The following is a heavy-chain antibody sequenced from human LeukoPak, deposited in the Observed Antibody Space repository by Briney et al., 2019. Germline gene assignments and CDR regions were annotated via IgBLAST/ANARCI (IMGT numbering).Heavy chain of an antibody. CDR1: GGSFSGYY. J-gene: IGHJ5*02. CDR3: ARVPSRRNPNYSFDP. V-gene: IGHV4-34*01. Sequence: SETLSLTCAVYGGSFSGYYWSWIRQPPGKGLEWIGEINHSGSTNYNPSLKSRVTISVDTSKNQFSLKLSSVTAADTAVYYCARVPSRRNPNYSFDPWGQGTLVTVSS. CDR2: INHSGST. D-gene: IGHD2-21*01.